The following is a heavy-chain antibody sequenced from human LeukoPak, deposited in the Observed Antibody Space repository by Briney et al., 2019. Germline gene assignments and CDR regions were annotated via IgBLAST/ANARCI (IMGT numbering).Heavy chain of an antibody. J-gene: IGHJ4*02. CDR1: GGSISSGGYY. V-gene: IGHV4-61*08. CDR2: IYSSGST. D-gene: IGHD6-13*01. CDR3: ARGSTTWYASLDY. Sequence: SETLSLTCTVSGGSISSGGYYWSWIRQPPGKGLEWIGRIYSSGSTNYNPSLKSRVTLSLDTSKNQFSLKLTSVTAADTAVYYCARGSTTWYASLDYWGQGTLVTVSS.